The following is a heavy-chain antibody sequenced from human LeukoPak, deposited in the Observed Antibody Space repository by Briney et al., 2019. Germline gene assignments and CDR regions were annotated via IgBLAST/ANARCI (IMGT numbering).Heavy chain of an antibody. V-gene: IGHV3-23*01. J-gene: IGHJ4*02. Sequence: PGGSLRLSCAASGFTFSSYAMSWVRQAPGKGLEWVSAISGSGGSTYYADSVKGRFTISRDNSKNTLHLQMNSLRAEDTAVYYCAILEDIVVVPAGDYFDYWGQGTLVTVSS. CDR3: AILEDIVVVPAGDYFDY. CDR2: ISGSGGST. D-gene: IGHD2-2*01. CDR1: GFTFSSYA.